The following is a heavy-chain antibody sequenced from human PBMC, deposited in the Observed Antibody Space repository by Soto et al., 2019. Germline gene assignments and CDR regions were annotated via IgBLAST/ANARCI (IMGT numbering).Heavy chain of an antibody. J-gene: IGHJ4*02. CDR2: MYDSGST. CDR1: GGSISSGDYY. Sequence: QVQLQESGPGLVKPSQTLSLTCTVSGGSISSGDYYWSWIRQPPGKRLEWIGYMYDSGSTYYNPSLKSRVTISVGTYKNQFSLKLSSVTAADTAVYYCARDAGPNADYWGQGTLVTVSS. V-gene: IGHV4-30-4*01. CDR3: ARDAGPNADY.